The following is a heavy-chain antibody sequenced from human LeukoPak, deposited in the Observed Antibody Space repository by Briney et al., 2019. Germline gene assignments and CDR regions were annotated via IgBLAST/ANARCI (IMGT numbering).Heavy chain of an antibody. CDR2: VSHSGTDT. J-gene: IGHJ5*02. D-gene: IGHD5-24*01. CDR3: AKAIGGRRLQPYL. V-gene: IGHV3-23*01. CDR1: GFTFSSYS. Sequence: PGGSLRLSCAASGFTFSSYSMNWVRQAPGKGLEWVSAVSHSGTDTYYADSVKGRFTISRDNSKNTLYLQMSSLRAEDTALYYCAKAIGGRRLQPYLWGQGTLVTVSS.